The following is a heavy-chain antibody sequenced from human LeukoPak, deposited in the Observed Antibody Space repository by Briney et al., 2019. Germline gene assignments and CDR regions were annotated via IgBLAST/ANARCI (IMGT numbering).Heavy chain of an antibody. D-gene: IGHD3-16*02. CDR2: IYHSEST. V-gene: IGHV4-39*01. CDR1: GASISSSSYY. J-gene: IGHJ4*02. Sequence: SETLSLTCTISGASISSSSYYWGWIRQPPGKGLEWIGSIYHSESTYYNPSLKSRVTISVDTSKNQFSLRLSSVTAGDTAVYYCARLLIAFGGVIVNWGQGTLVPVSS. CDR3: ARLLIAFGGVIVN.